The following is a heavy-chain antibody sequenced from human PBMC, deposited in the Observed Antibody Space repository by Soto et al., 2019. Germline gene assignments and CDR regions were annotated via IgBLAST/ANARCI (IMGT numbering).Heavy chain of an antibody. CDR3: AGNTYDILTDDDY. CDR1: GFTFSSYS. D-gene: IGHD3-9*01. CDR2: ISSSSSYI. J-gene: IGHJ4*02. V-gene: IGHV3-21*01. Sequence: PGGSLRLSCAASGFTFSSYSVNWVRQAPGKGLEWVSSISSSSSYIYYADSVKGRFTISRDNAKNSLYLQMNSLRSEYTAVYYCAGNTYDILTDDDYWGQGTLVTVSS.